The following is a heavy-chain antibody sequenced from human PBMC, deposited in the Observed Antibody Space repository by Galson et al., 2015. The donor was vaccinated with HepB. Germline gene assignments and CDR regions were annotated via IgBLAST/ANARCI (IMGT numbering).Heavy chain of an antibody. CDR2: ISDSGGST. Sequence: SLRLSCAASGFTFSSYAMSWVRQAPGKGLEWVSAISDSGGSTYYADSVKGRFTISRDNSKNTLYLQMNSLRAEDTAVYYCAKEGVGVGFGELYYWGQGTLVTVSS. CDR3: AKEGVGVGFGELYY. J-gene: IGHJ4*02. CDR1: GFTFSSYA. V-gene: IGHV3-23*01. D-gene: IGHD3-10*01.